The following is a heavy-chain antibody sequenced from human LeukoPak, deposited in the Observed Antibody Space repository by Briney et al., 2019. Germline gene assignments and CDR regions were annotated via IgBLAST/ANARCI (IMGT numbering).Heavy chain of an antibody. CDR1: GGTFSSYA. Sequence: SVKVSCKAPGGTFSSYAISWVRQAPGQGLEWMGRIIPIFGTANYAQKFQGRVTITTDESTSTAYMELSSLRSEDTAVYYCARGRITIFGVVAFDPWGQGTLVTVSS. D-gene: IGHD3-3*01. CDR3: ARGRITIFGVVAFDP. V-gene: IGHV1-69*05. CDR2: IIPIFGTA. J-gene: IGHJ5*02.